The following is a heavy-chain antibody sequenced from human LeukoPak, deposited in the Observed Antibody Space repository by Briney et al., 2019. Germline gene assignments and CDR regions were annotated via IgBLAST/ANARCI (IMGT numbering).Heavy chain of an antibody. CDR2: IIPIFGTA. V-gene: IGHV1-69*13. Sequence: GASVTVSCTASGGTFSSYAISWVRQAPGQGLEWMGGIIPIFGTANYAQKFQGRVTITADESTSTAYMELSSLRSEDTAVYYCARDPVGYSYGYLDYWGQGTLVTVSS. J-gene: IGHJ4*02. D-gene: IGHD5-18*01. CDR1: GGTFSSYA. CDR3: ARDPVGYSYGYLDY.